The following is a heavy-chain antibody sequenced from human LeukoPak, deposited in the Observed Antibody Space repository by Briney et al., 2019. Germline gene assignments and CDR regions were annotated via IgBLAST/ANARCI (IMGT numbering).Heavy chain of an antibody. V-gene: IGHV3-23*01. CDR1: GFTFSSYS. Sequence: PGGSLRLSCAASGFTFSSYSMNWVRQAPGKGLEWVSGISGSGGSTYYGHSVKGRFTISRHNSKTTLYLQVSSLKGEDTALYYCAKSGSGWYAFVIWGRGTMVTVSS. CDR3: AKSGSGWYAFVI. D-gene: IGHD6-19*01. J-gene: IGHJ3*02. CDR2: ISGSGGST.